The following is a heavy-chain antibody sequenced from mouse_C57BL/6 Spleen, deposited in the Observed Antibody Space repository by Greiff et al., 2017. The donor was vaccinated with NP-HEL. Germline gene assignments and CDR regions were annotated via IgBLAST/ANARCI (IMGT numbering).Heavy chain of an antibody. J-gene: IGHJ2*01. CDR1: GYTFTDYY. CDR3: ARIPITTVVPYYFDY. D-gene: IGHD1-1*01. Sequence: VQLQQSGPVLVKPGASVTMSCTTSGYTFTDYYMNWVKQSHGKSLEWIGVINPYNGGTSYNQKFKGKATLTVDKSSSTAYMELNSLTSEDSAVYYCARIPITTVVPYYFDYWGQGTTLTVSS. CDR2: INPYNGGT. V-gene: IGHV1-19*01.